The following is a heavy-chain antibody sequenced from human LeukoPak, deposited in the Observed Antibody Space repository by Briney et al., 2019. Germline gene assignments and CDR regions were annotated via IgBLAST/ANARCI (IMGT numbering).Heavy chain of an antibody. V-gene: IGHV3-21*01. CDR3: ARVEGEDNWFDP. J-gene: IGHJ5*02. CDR1: GFTFSRSS. D-gene: IGHD3-16*01. CDR2: ISTSSSYI. Sequence: GGSLRLSCAASGFTFSRSSMNWVRQAPGKGLEWVSSISTSSSYIYYADSVKGRFTISRDNAKNSLYLQMNSLRAEDTAVYYCARVEGEDNWFDPWGQGTLVTVSS.